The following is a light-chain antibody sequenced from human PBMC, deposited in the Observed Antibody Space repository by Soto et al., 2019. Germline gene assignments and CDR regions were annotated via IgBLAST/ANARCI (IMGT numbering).Light chain of an antibody. V-gene: IGLV1-40*01. CDR1: SPNIGAGYD. CDR2: GNS. CDR3: QSYDSSLSGPYV. J-gene: IGLJ1*01. Sequence: QSVLTQPPSVSGAPGQRVTISCTGSSPNIGAGYDVHWYQQLPGTAPKLLIYGNSNRPSGVPDRFSGSKSGTSASLAITGLQAEDEADYYCQSYDSSLSGPYVFGTGIKVTVL.